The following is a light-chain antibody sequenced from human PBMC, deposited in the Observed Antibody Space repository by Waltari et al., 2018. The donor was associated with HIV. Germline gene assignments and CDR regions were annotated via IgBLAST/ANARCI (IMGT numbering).Light chain of an antibody. CDR1: SSDIGGYNY. Sequence: QSALTQPPSASGSPGQSVTISCTGTSSDIGGYNYVSWYQQHPGKAPTLIIYEVTKRPSGLPNRFSGSKSGNTASLTVSGLQAEDEADYYCVSYAGSNTVIFGGGTRLTVL. V-gene: IGLV2-8*01. J-gene: IGLJ2*01. CDR3: VSYAGSNTVI. CDR2: EVT.